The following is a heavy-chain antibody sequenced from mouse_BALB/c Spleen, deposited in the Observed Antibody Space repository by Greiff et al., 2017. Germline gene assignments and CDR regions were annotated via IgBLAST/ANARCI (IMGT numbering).Heavy chain of an antibody. CDR2: IRNKANGYTT. D-gene: IGHD3-2*02. J-gene: IGHJ2*01. CDR3: ARDKASYFDY. Sequence: EVMLVESGGGLVQPGGSLRLSCATSGFTFTDYYMSWVRQPPGKALEWLGFIRNKANGYTTEYSASVKGRFTISRDNSQSILYLQMNTLRAEDSATYYCARDKASYFDYWGQGTTLTVSS. V-gene: IGHV7-3*02. CDR1: GFTFTDYY.